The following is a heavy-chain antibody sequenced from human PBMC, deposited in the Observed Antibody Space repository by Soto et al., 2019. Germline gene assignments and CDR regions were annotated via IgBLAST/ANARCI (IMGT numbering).Heavy chain of an antibody. Sequence: GGSLRLSCAASGFTFSSYAMHWVRQAPGKGLEWVAVISYDGSNKYYADSVKGRFTISRDNSKNTLYLQMNSLRAEDTAVYYCARVWAGDCSGGSCYSGDYYYYYGMDVWGQGTTVTVSS. CDR3: ARVWAGDCSGGSCYSGDYYYYYGMDV. J-gene: IGHJ6*02. CDR2: ISYDGSNK. CDR1: GFTFSSYA. V-gene: IGHV3-30-3*01. D-gene: IGHD2-15*01.